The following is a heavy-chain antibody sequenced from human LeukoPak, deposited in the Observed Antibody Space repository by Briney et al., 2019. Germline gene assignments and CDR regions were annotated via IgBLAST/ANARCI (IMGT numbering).Heavy chain of an antibody. Sequence: SETLSLTCTVSGGSISSHYWSWIRQPPGKGLEWIGYIYYSGSTNYNPSLKSRVTISVDTSKNQFSLKLSSVTAADTAVYYCARAWMGGSGGSYYYYYMDVWGKGTTVTVSS. V-gene: IGHV4-59*11. D-gene: IGHD3-10*01. CDR2: IYYSGST. J-gene: IGHJ6*03. CDR1: GGSISSHY. CDR3: ARAWMGGSGGSYYYYYMDV.